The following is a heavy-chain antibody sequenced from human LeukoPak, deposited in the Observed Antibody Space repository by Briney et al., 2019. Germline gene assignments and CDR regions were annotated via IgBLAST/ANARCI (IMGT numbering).Heavy chain of an antibody. CDR2: LNPSGGSS. V-gene: IGHV1-46*01. D-gene: IGHD4-23*01. CDR3: ATTVVTPEGAYFDY. J-gene: IGHJ4*02. Sequence: ASVKVFCKASGYTVTSYYMHWVRQAPGQGLEWMAILNPSGGSSNYAQKFQGRATLTRATSTGTVYMELSSLRSEDTAVYYCATTVVTPEGAYFDYWGQGTLVTVSS. CDR1: GYTVTSYY.